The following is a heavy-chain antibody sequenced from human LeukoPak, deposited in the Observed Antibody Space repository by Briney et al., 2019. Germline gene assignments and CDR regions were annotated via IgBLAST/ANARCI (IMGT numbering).Heavy chain of an antibody. Sequence: LSETLPLTCSVSGGPISCYLWSWIRQPPGKELEGIGYIYTSGSTTYNPSLKSRVTISVDTSRTQFSLKLSSVTAADTAVYYCARAFGSSWSNWFDAWGQRTLVTVSS. V-gene: IGHV4-4*09. CDR3: ARAFGSSWSNWFDA. D-gene: IGHD6-13*01. CDR1: GGPISCYL. CDR2: IYTSGST. J-gene: IGHJ5*02.